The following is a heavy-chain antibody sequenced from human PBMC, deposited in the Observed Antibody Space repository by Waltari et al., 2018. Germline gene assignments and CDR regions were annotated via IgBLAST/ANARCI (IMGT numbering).Heavy chain of an antibody. CDR3: ARGLYPIAAATGCWFDP. CDR1: GGSFSGYY. Sequence: QVQLQQWGAGLLKPAETRSLTCAVYGGSFSGYYWSWIRQPPGKGLAWIGEINPKETTNYNPPLRSLITISVDTSKNQFSLKLIAVTAADTAVYYCARGLYPIAAATGCWFDPWGQGTLVTVSS. D-gene: IGHD6-13*01. CDR2: INPKETT. J-gene: IGHJ5*02. V-gene: IGHV4-34*01.